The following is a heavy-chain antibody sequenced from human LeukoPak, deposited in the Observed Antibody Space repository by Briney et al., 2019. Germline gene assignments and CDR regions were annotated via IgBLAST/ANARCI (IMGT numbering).Heavy chain of an antibody. CDR3: ARRQGCSSTSCPPNY. V-gene: IGHV5-51*01. CDR1: GYSFTTYW. CDR2: IYPGDSDI. Sequence: GESLKISCKGSGYSFTTYWIGWVRQMPGKGLEWMGIIYPGDSDIRYSPSFQGQVTMPVDKSISTAYLQWTSLKASDTAMYYCARRQGCSSTSCPPNYWGQGTLVTVSS. D-gene: IGHD2-2*01. J-gene: IGHJ4*02.